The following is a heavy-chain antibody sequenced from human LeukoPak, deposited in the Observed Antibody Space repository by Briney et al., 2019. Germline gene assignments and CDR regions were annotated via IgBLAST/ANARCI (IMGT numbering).Heavy chain of an antibody. CDR3: ARVRHGGTTVVPFDY. J-gene: IGHJ4*02. V-gene: IGHV4-30-4*01. CDR2: IYYSGST. D-gene: IGHD4-23*01. Sequence: SETLSLTCTVSGGSISSGDYYWSWIRQPPGKGLEWIGYIYYSGSTYYNPSLKSRVTISVDTSKNQFSLKLSSVTAADTAVYYCARVRHGGTTVVPFDYWGQGTLVTVSS. CDR1: GGSISSGDYY.